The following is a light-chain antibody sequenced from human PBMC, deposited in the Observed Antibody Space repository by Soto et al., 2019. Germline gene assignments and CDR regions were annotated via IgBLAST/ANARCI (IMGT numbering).Light chain of an antibody. CDR1: QNVFSN. CDR2: GAS. V-gene: IGKV3D-15*01. CDR3: QQYNNWPLT. Sequence: IVLTQSPATLSVSPGERASLSCGASQNVFSNLAWYQQKPGQGHRLLIYGASTRATGVPARFSGSGSGTEFTLTISSLQSEDVAVYWCQQYNNWPLTFGPGKRLEI. J-gene: IGKJ5*01.